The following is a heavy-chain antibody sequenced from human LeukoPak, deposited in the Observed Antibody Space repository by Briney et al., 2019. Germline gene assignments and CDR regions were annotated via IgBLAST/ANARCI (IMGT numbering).Heavy chain of an antibody. CDR1: GGPISSYY. Sequence: SETLSLTCTVSGGPISSYYWSWIRQPPGKGLEWIGYIYYSGSTNYNPSLKSRVTISVDTSKNQFSLKLSSVTAADTAVYYCARVLRFLEWLIDYWGQGTLVTVSS. D-gene: IGHD3-3*01. V-gene: IGHV4-59*08. CDR3: ARVLRFLEWLIDY. CDR2: IYYSGST. J-gene: IGHJ4*02.